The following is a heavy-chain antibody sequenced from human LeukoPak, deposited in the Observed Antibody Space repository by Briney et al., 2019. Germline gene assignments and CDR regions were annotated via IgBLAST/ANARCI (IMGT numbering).Heavy chain of an antibody. V-gene: IGHV1-2*02. CDR3: ARDHNWGPDY. Sequence: VASVKVSCKASGYSFTDNYLHWLRQAPGQGLEWMAWIHPKTGVTNYAERFQGRLSLTRDTSISTLYMEVNSLTSDDTAVYYCARDHNWGPDYWGQGTLFSVSS. D-gene: IGHD7-27*01. CDR1: GYSFTDNY. J-gene: IGHJ4*02. CDR2: IHPKTGVT.